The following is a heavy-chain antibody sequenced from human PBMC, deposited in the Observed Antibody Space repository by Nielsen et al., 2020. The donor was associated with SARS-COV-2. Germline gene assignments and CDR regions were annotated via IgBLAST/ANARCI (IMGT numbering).Heavy chain of an antibody. D-gene: IGHD3-3*01. J-gene: IGHJ6*02. Sequence: GESLKISCAASGFTFSSHWMSWVRQAPGKGLEWVANIKQDGSEKYYVDSVKGRFTISRDNAKNSLYLQMNSLRAEDTAVYYCARDHTIFGVVTLFYYYYGMDVWGQGTTVTVSS. CDR2: IKQDGSEK. CDR3: ARDHTIFGVVTLFYYYYGMDV. V-gene: IGHV3-7*03. CDR1: GFTFSSHW.